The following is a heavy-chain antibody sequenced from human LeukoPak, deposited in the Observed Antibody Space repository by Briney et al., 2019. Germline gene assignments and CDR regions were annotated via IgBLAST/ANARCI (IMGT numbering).Heavy chain of an antibody. Sequence: SVKVSCKASRGTFSSYAISWVRQAPGQGLEWMGGIIPIFGTANYAQKFQGRVTITADESTSTAYMELSSLRSEDTAVYYCARDRSAIFGYFDYWGQGTLVTVSS. D-gene: IGHD3-3*01. CDR3: ARDRSAIFGYFDY. CDR2: IIPIFGTA. J-gene: IGHJ4*02. CDR1: RGTFSSYA. V-gene: IGHV1-69*13.